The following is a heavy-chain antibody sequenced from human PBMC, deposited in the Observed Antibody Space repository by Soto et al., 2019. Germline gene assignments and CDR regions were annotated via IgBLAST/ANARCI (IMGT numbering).Heavy chain of an antibody. V-gene: IGHV3-33*01. CDR3: ARDQTDSGGYSDS. D-gene: IGHD3-22*01. CDR1: GFNFISYG. J-gene: IGHJ4*02. Sequence: GGSLRLSCEASGFNFISYGMHFFRHSPGKGLEWVAIIWNDGSNEYYADSVKGRFTISRDNSKNTVYLQVSKLRAEDTAVYFCARDQTDSGGYSDSWGQGTLVTVSS. CDR2: IWNDGSNE.